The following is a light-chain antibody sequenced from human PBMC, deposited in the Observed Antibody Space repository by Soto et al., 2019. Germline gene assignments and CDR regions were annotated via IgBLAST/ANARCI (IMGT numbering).Light chain of an antibody. V-gene: IGKV3-20*01. Sequence: EIVLTQSPGTLSLSPGERATLSCRASQSVSRSYLAWYQQKPGQAPRLLIYGASGSATGIPDRFSGSGSGTDFTLTISRMEPEDFAVYYCQQYGSSPLFTFGPGTKVDIK. J-gene: IGKJ3*01. CDR3: QQYGSSPLFT. CDR2: GAS. CDR1: QSVSRSY.